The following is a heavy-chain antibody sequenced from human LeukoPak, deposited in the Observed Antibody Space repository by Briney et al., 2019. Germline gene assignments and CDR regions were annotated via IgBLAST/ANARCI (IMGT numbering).Heavy chain of an antibody. Sequence: PSETLSLTCNVPGGSISSGVYYWSWIRQHPGKGLEWIGYIYHSGSTYYTPSLRSRVVISIDMSKNQFSLKLSSVTAADTALYYCARGAVVVTGAWAFDIWGQGTVVTVSS. CDR1: GGSISSGVYY. D-gene: IGHD2-21*02. V-gene: IGHV4-31*03. J-gene: IGHJ3*02. CDR2: IYHSGST. CDR3: ARGAVVVTGAWAFDI.